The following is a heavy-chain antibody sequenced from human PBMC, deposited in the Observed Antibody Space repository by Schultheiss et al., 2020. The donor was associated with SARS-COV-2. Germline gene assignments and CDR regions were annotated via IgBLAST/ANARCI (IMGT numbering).Heavy chain of an antibody. CDR2: IWYDGSNK. CDR1: GFTFSSYG. J-gene: IGHJ6*03. D-gene: IGHD6-13*01. Sequence: GGSLRLSCAASGFTFSSYGMHWVRQAPGKGLEWVAVIWYDGSNKYYADSVKGRFTISRDNSKNTLYLQMNSLRAEDTAVYYCARALTGYSSSWYVHYYYMDVWGKGTTVTVSS. CDR3: ARALTGYSSSWYVHYYYMDV. V-gene: IGHV3-33*01.